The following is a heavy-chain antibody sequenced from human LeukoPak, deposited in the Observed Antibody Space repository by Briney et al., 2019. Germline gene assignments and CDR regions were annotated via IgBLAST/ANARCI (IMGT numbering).Heavy chain of an antibody. J-gene: IGHJ4*02. V-gene: IGHV3-30*04. CDR2: VSHDGSNK. CDR3: ARDLLAGTGGDY. D-gene: IGHD1/OR15-1a*01. CDR1: GFTFSNFP. Sequence: QPGGSLRLSCVASGFTFSNFPMQWVRQAPGKGLEWVAVVSHDGSNKYYADSVKGRFTISRDNSKNTLYLQVSSLRPDDTAVYYCARDLLAGTGGDYWGQGTLVTVSS.